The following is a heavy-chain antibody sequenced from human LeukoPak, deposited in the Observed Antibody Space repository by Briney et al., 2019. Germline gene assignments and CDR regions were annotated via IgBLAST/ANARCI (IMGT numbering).Heavy chain of an antibody. CDR1: GFTFDDYA. CDR3: AKDVSWGSSGWDYFNY. CDR2: ISWNAGSI. V-gene: IGHV3-9*01. D-gene: IGHD6-19*01. J-gene: IGHJ4*02. Sequence: GGSLRLSCAASGFTFDDYAMHWVRQAPGKGLEWVSGISWNAGSIGYADSVKGRFTISRDNAKNSLYLQMNSLRAEDTALYYCAKDVSWGSSGWDYFNYWGQGTLVTVSS.